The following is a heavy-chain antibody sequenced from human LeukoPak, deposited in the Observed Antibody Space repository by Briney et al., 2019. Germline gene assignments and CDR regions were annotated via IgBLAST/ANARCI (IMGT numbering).Heavy chain of an antibody. D-gene: IGHD3-10*01. V-gene: IGHV3-48*03. CDR3: ASKRYGSLDY. J-gene: IGHJ4*02. CDR2: ISSSGSTI. Sequence: PGGSLRLSCAASGFTFSSYEMNWVRQAPGKGLEWVSYISSSGSTIYYADSVKGRFTISRDNAKNSLYLQMNSLRAEDTAVYYCASKRYGSLDYWGQGTLVTVSS. CDR1: GFTFSSYE.